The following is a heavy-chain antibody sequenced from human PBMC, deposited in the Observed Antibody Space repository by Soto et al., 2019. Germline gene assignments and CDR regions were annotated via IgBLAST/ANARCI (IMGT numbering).Heavy chain of an antibody. V-gene: IGHV3-48*03. CDR2: ISSSGSTI. CDR3: ARLDKPIFGVVIDY. CDR1: GFTFSSYE. Sequence: GGSLRLSCAASGFTFSSYEMNWVRQAPGKGLEWVSYISSSGSTIYYVDSVKGRFTISRDNAMNSLYLQMNSLKAEDTAVYYCARLDKPIFGVVIDYWGQGTLVTVSS. J-gene: IGHJ4*02. D-gene: IGHD3-3*01.